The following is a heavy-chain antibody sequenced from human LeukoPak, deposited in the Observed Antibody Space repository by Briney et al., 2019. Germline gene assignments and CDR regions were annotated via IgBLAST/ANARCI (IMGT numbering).Heavy chain of an antibody. CDR3: AKDGSWDYLNWFDP. CDR2: IHYSGST. D-gene: IGHD3-10*01. Sequence: SETLSLTCTVSGGSISSYYWSWVRQPPGKGLEWIGYIHYSGSTNSNPSLKSRVAISIDTSKNQFSLRLSSVTAADTAVYYCAKDGSWDYLNWFDPWGQGTLVTVSS. J-gene: IGHJ5*02. V-gene: IGHV4-59*01. CDR1: GGSISSYY.